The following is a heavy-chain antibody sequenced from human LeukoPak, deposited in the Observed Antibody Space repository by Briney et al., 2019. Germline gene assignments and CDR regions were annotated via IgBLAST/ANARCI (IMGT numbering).Heavy chain of an antibody. CDR2: IYPGDSDT. D-gene: IGHD4-17*01. CDR1: GYSFTSYW. V-gene: IGHV5-51*01. J-gene: IGHJ4*02. CDR3: ARHVGYGDYGNYFDY. Sequence: GESLKISCKGSGYSFTSYWIGWVRQMPGKGLEWMGIIYPGDSDTRYSPSFQGQVTISADKSISTAYLQWSSLKASDTATYYCARHVGYGDYGNYFDYWGQGTLVTVSS.